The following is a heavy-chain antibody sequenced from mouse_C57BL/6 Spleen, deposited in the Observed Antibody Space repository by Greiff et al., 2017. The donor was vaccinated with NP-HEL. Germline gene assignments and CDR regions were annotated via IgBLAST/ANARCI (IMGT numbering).Heavy chain of an antibody. CDR3: ATYYGRYYFDY. CDR1: GYSITSGYY. Sequence: EVQLQESGPGLVKPSQSLSLTCSVTGYSITSGYYWNWIRQFPGNKLEWMGYISYDGSNNYNPSLKNRISITRDPSKNQFFLKLNSVTTEDTATYYCATYYGRYYFDYWGQGTTLTVSS. D-gene: IGHD2-10*01. CDR2: ISYDGSN. J-gene: IGHJ2*01. V-gene: IGHV3-6*01.